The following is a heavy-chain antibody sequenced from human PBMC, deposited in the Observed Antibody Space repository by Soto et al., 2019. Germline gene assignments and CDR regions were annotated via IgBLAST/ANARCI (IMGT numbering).Heavy chain of an antibody. CDR1: GFTFSSHA. J-gene: IGHJ4*02. V-gene: IGHV3-30-3*01. Sequence: QVQLVDSGGGVVQPGRSLRLSCAASGFTFSSHAMHWVRQAPGKGLEWVAFISYDGSNQHYADSVKGRFTISRDNSHNTLYLHMNSMRGEDTTMCFCARDLGAWKFDYWGQGTLVTVSS. D-gene: IGHD1-1*01. CDR2: ISYDGSNQ. CDR3: ARDLGAWKFDY.